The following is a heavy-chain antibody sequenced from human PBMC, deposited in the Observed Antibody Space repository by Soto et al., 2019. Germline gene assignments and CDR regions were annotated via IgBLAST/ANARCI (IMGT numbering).Heavy chain of an antibody. CDR3: LRGSRGFDY. Sequence: EVQLVESGGGLVPPGGSLRLSCEVSGFTFSDRYMDWVRQAPGRGLEWVGRSRNKAKSYTTEYATSVKGRFTVSSDDSNKLFFLKMTRLKTEDTAVYYCLRGSRGFDYWGQGALVPVSS. V-gene: IGHV3-72*01. CDR2: SRNKAKSYTT. J-gene: IGHJ4*02. CDR1: GFTFSDRY.